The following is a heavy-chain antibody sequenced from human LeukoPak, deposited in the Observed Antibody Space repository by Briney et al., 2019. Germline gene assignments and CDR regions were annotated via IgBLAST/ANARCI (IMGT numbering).Heavy chain of an antibody. J-gene: IGHJ3*02. CDR2: ISYSGSN. V-gene: IGHV4-59*08. CDR3: ARHFWSYDAFDI. CDR1: GGSITSDY. Sequence: SETLSLTCPVSGGSITSDYWSWIRQPPGKGLEWIGYISYSGSNNYNPSLKSRVTISIDKSKNHFSLKLSSVTAADTAVYYCARHFWSYDAFDIWGQGTVVTVSS. D-gene: IGHD1-26*01.